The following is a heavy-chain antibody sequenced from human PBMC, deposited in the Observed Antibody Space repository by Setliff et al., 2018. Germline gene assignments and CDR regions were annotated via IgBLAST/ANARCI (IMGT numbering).Heavy chain of an antibody. Sequence: PGGSLRLSCAASGFTFSDYYMSWIRQAPGKGLEWVSYITSGSSTIYYADSVKGRFTISRDNAKNALYLQMNSLRAEDTAVYYCARDLSPYYGSGSYPYNFDYWGQGTLVTVS. CDR1: GFTFSDYY. V-gene: IGHV3-11*04. D-gene: IGHD3-10*01. CDR2: ITSGSSTI. CDR3: ARDLSPYYGSGSYPYNFDY. J-gene: IGHJ4*02.